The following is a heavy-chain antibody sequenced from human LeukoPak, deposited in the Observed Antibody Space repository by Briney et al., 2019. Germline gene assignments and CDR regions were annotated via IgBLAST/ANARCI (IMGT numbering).Heavy chain of an antibody. J-gene: IGHJ5*01. Sequence: ASVKVSCKGFQYTFTGCYMHWVRQAPGQGPEWMGRINPNNGGTDYSQKFQGRVTMTRDTSISTAYMELTRLTSDDTAVYYCVRDRGGYCSRANCRVGWWDPWGQGTLVTVSS. D-gene: IGHD2-2*01. CDR1: QYTFTGCY. CDR3: VRDRGGYCSRANCRVGWWDP. CDR2: INPNNGGT. V-gene: IGHV1-2*06.